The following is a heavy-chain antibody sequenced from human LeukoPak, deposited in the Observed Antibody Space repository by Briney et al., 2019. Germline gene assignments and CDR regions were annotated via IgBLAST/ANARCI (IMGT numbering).Heavy chain of an antibody. J-gene: IGHJ5*02. CDR3: AKPAHTNWFDP. CDR1: GFTFSSYV. CDR2: ISYDGSNE. V-gene: IGHV3-30*04. Sequence: GRSLRLSCAASGFTFSSYVMHWVRQAPGKGLEWVAIISYDGSNEYYADSVKGRFTISRDNSKNTLYLQMNSLRAEDTAVYYCAKPAHTNWFDPWGQGTLVTVSS.